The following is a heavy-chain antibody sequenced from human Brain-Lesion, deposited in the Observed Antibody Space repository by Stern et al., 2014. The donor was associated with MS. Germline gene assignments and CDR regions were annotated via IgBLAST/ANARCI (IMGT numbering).Heavy chain of an antibody. Sequence: QVQLVQSGPGLVKPSQTLSLSYTVSGGSISSGGYYWSWIRQPAGQGREWIGRIFNGGSTSYTPPLKGRVPISIDTSKNQFSLRLNSRTAADTAVYYCARGRVVPGFQYYATDVWGQGTTVIVSS. CDR2: IFNGGST. CDR3: ARGRVVPGFQYYATDV. J-gene: IGHJ6*02. CDR1: GGSISSGGYY. D-gene: IGHD2-2*01. V-gene: IGHV4-61*02.